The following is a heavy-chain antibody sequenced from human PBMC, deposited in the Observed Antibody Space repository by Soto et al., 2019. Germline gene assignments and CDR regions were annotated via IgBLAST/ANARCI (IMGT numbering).Heavy chain of an antibody. CDR2: ISAYNGNT. Sequence: QVQLVQSGAEVKKPGASAKVSCKASGYTFTSYGISWVRQAPGQGLEWMGWISAYNGNTNYAQKLQGRVTMTTDTSTSTAYMELRSLRSDDTAVYYCAREGYCISTSCRHYDYYGMDVWGQGTTVTVSS. V-gene: IGHV1-18*01. CDR1: GYTFTSYG. CDR3: AREGYCISTSCRHYDYYGMDV. J-gene: IGHJ6*02. D-gene: IGHD2-2*01.